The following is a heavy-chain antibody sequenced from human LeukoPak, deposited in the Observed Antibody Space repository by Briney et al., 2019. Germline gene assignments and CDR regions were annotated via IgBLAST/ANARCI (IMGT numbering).Heavy chain of an antibody. D-gene: IGHD6-13*01. CDR1: GYTFTGYY. Sequence: GASVKVSCKASGYTFTGYYMHWVRQAPGQGLEWMGWINPNSGGTNYAQKFQGWVTMTRDTSISTAYMELSRLRSDDTAVYYCARGRIDGVAAADYYFDYWGQGTLVTVSS. CDR3: ARGRIDGVAAADYYFDY. CDR2: INPNSGGT. V-gene: IGHV1-2*04. J-gene: IGHJ4*02.